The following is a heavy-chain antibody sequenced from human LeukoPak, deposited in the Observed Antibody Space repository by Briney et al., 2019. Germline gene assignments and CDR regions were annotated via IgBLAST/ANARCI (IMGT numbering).Heavy chain of an antibody. CDR3: ARGPLRPADAFDI. J-gene: IGHJ3*02. CDR2: INPNSGGT. Sequence: GASVTVSCTASGYTFTGYYMHWVRQAPGQGLEWMGRINPNSGGTNYAQKFQGRVTMTRDTSISTAYMELSRLRSDDTAVYYCARGPLRPADAFDIWGQGTMVTVSS. V-gene: IGHV1-2*06. CDR1: GYTFTGYY.